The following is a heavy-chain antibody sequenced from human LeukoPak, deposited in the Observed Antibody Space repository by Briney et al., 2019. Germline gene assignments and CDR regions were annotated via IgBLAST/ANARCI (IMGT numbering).Heavy chain of an antibody. Sequence: GGSLRLSCAASGFTFSSYEMNWVRQPPGKGLEWVSSISTSSTFIYYADSVKGRFTISRDNAKNSLYLQMNSLRAEDTAVYYCARDPTDWWSRSGWYFDLWGRGTLVTVSS. D-gene: IGHD2-8*02. CDR1: GFTFSSYE. V-gene: IGHV3-21*01. J-gene: IGHJ2*01. CDR3: ARDPTDWWSRSGWYFDL. CDR2: ISTSSTFI.